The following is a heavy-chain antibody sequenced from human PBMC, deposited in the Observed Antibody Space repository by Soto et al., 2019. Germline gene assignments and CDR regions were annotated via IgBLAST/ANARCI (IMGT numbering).Heavy chain of an antibody. J-gene: IGHJ4*02. CDR3: ARGVRLHFDF. D-gene: IGHD3-3*01. Sequence: GGSLRLSCVTSGFSFSPYAMSWVRQAPGKGLEWVSGISGSGSNTYYADSVKGRFTISKDNSRNTMFLQMKSLRAEDAAIYFCARGVRLHFDFWGQGTLFTVSS. CDR2: ISGSGSNT. CDR1: GFSFSPYA. V-gene: IGHV3-23*01.